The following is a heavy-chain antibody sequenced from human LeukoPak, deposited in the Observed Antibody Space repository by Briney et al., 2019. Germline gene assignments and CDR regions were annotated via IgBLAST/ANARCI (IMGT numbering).Heavy chain of an antibody. J-gene: IGHJ4*02. CDR3: ARDRPGGSSLDY. CDR2: IYYAGST. V-gene: IGHV4-59*01. CDR1: GGSISRDY. D-gene: IGHD6-13*01. Sequence: SETLSLTCTVSGGSISRDYWSWIRRPPGKGLEWIGYIYYAGSTNYNPSLKSRVTISVDTSKNQFSLKLSSVTAADTAVYYCARDRPGGSSLDYWGQGTLVTVSS.